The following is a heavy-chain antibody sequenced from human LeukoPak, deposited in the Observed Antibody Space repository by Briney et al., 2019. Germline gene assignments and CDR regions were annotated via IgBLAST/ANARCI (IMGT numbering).Heavy chain of an antibody. CDR3: ARDITTVTILVYYYYGMDV. Sequence: ASVKVSCKASGGTFSSYAISWVRQAPGQGLEWMGGIIPIFGTANYAQKLQGRVTMTTDTSTSTAYMELRSLRSDDTAVYYCARDITTVTILVYYYYGMDVWGQGTTVTVSS. CDR1: GGTFSSYA. CDR2: IIPIFGTA. D-gene: IGHD4-17*01. J-gene: IGHJ6*02. V-gene: IGHV1-69*05.